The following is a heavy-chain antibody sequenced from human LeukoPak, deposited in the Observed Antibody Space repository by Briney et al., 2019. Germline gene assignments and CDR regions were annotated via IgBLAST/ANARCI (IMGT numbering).Heavy chain of an antibody. D-gene: IGHD2-15*01. J-gene: IGHJ4*02. CDR1: GFTVSSNY. CDR3: ARTYRIGPFDY. V-gene: IGHV3-53*01. CDR2: IYSGGST. Sequence: GGSLRLSCAAPGFTVSSNYMSWVRQAPGKGLEGGSVIYSGGSTDYADSVKGRFTISRDNSKNTLYLQMTSLRAEDTAVYYCARTYRIGPFDYWGQGTLVTVSS.